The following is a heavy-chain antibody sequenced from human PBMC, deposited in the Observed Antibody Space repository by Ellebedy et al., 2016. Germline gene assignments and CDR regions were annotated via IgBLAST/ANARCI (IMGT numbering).Heavy chain of an antibody. J-gene: IGHJ6*03. V-gene: IGHV3-13*01. CDR1: GFSFSSYD. CDR2: IDTSGDT. CDR3: VRGHPAAYFNMDI. Sequence: AGSLRLSXAASGFSFSSYDMHWVRQPTGKGLEWVSTIDTSGDTYYGDSVKGRFTISRDNSKKSLFLEMNSLRAGDTAVYYCVRGHPAAYFNMDIWGKGTTVIVSS. D-gene: IGHD2-2*01.